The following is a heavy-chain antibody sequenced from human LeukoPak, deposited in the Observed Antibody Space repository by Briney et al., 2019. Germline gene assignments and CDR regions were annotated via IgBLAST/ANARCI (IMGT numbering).Heavy chain of an antibody. Sequence: GGSLRLSCAASGFTFSSYGMHWVRQAPGKGLEWVAVIWYDGSNKYYADSVKGRFTISRDNSKNTLYLQMNSLRAEDTAVYYCARTPDPRGGGLYYFDYWGQGTLVTVSS. J-gene: IGHJ4*02. CDR3: ARTPDPRGGGLYYFDY. D-gene: IGHD2-15*01. CDR1: GFTFSSYG. V-gene: IGHV3-33*01. CDR2: IWYDGSNK.